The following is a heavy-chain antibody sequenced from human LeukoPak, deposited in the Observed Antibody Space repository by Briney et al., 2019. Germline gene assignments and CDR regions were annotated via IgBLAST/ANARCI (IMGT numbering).Heavy chain of an antibody. V-gene: IGHV4-30-2*01. CDR1: GGSNSSGGYS. Sequence: SQTLSLTCAVSGGSNSSGGYSWSWIRQPPGKGLEWIGYIYHSGSTYYNPSLKSRVTISVDRSKNQFSLKLSSVTAADTAVYYCARTLWFGESSHFDYWGQGTLVTVSS. D-gene: IGHD3-10*01. CDR2: IYHSGST. J-gene: IGHJ4*02. CDR3: ARTLWFGESSHFDY.